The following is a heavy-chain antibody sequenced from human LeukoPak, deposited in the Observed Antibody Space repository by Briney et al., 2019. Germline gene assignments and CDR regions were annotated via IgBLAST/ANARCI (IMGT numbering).Heavy chain of an antibody. Sequence: SQTLSLTCAISGDSVSSNSAAWNWIRQSPSRGLEWLGRTYYRSRWYNDYAVSVKSRITINPDTSKNQFSLHLNSVSPEDAAVYYCARDGGGGWSSNWFDPWGQGTLVTVSS. D-gene: IGHD6-19*01. V-gene: IGHV6-1*01. J-gene: IGHJ5*02. CDR1: GDSVSSNSAA. CDR2: TYYRSRWYN. CDR3: ARDGGGGWSSNWFDP.